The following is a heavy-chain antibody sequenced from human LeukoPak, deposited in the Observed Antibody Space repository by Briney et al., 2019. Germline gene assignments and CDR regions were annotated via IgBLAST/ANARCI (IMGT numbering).Heavy chain of an antibody. CDR2: ISYDGSNK. CDR3: ARDHELWPQVP. CDR1: GFTFSSYA. Sequence: GGSLRLSCAASGFTFSSYAMRWVRQAPGKGLEWVAVISYDGSNKYYADSVKGRFTISRDNSKNTLYLQMNSLRAEDTAVYYCARDHELWPQVPWGQGTLVTVSS. D-gene: IGHD5-18*01. J-gene: IGHJ5*02. V-gene: IGHV3-30*04.